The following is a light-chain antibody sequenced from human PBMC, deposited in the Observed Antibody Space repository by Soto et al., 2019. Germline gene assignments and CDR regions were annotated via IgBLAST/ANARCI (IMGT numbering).Light chain of an antibody. CDR2: GAS. V-gene: IGKV3-15*01. J-gene: IGKJ5*01. CDR3: QQYNNWPPAT. CDR1: QSVSSD. Sequence: EIVVTQAPATLSVSPWERATLSCRASQSVSSDLAWYQQKPGQAPRLLIYGASTRATGIPARFNGSGSGTEFTLTISSLQSEAFAVYYCQQYNNWPPATFGQGTRLEI.